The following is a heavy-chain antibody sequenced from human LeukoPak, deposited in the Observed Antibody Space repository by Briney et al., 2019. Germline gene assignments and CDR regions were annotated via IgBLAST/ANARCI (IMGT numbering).Heavy chain of an antibody. D-gene: IGHD6-13*01. V-gene: IGHV3-20*01. Sequence: GGSLRLSCAASGFTLMILAWAGSAKSQGRGWSGSLALTDTGYADSARGRFTISRDNAKNSLYQEMNSLRAEDTALYHCVAIGAAALLNDDFSGPFDYWGQGTLVTVSS. CDR2: LTDT. CDR1: GFTLMILA. J-gene: IGHJ4*02. CDR3: VAIGAAALLNDDFSGPFDY.